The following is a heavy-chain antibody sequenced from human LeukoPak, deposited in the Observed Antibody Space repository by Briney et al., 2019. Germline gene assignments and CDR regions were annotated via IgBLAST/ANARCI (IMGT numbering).Heavy chain of an antibody. Sequence: SETLSLTCTVSGYSIGSGHYWAWIRPPPGMGLEWIGCVYHSGTYYKSSLTSRVTISMDTSKNQFSLKLTSVTAADSAFYYCAKSTGGGGHDSWGQGTLVTVSS. CDR1: GYSIGSGHY. CDR3: AKSTGGGGHDS. V-gene: IGHV4-38-2*02. CDR2: VYHSGT. D-gene: IGHD4-23*01. J-gene: IGHJ5*01.